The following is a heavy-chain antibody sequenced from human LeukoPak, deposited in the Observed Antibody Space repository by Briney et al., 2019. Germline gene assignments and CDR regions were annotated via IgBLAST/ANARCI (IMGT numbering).Heavy chain of an antibody. V-gene: IGHV1-69*04. D-gene: IGHD1-26*01. Sequence: GASVKVSCKASGGTFSSYAISWVRQAPGQGLEWMGRIIPILGIANYAQKFQGRVTITADKSTSTAYMELSSLRSEDTAVYYCARDQFPIVGANGFDYWGQGTLVTVSS. CDR2: IIPILGIA. CDR1: GGTFSSYA. J-gene: IGHJ4*02. CDR3: ARDQFPIVGANGFDY.